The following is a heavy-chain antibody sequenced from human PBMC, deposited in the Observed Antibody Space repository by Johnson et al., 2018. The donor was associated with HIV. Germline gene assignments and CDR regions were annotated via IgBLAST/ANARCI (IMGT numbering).Heavy chain of an antibody. CDR2: ISYDGSNK. D-gene: IGHD3-22*01. Sequence: VQLVESGGGVVQPGRSLRLSCAASGFTFSTYTMHWVRQAPGKGLEWVALISYDGSNKYYADSVKGRFTISRHDSKNTLYLQMNSLSAEDTAVYYCARDHAAVITMIGNDAFDIWGQGTMVTVSS. CDR3: ARDHAAVITMIGNDAFDI. CDR1: GFTFSTYT. V-gene: IGHV3-30*04. J-gene: IGHJ3*02.